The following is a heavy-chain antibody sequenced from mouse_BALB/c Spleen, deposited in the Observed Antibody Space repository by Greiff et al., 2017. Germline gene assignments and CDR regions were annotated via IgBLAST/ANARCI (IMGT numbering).Heavy chain of an antibody. D-gene: IGHD2-1*01. V-gene: IGHV1S81*02. J-gene: IGHJ3*01. CDR3: TRHYGTSWFAY. CDR2: INPSNGGT. Sequence: VKLQESGAELVKPGASVKLSCKASGYTFTSYYMYWVKQRPGQGLEWIGEINPSNGGTNFNEKFKSKATLTVDKSSSTAYMQLSSLTSEDSAVYYCTRHYGTSWFAYWGQGTLVTVSA. CDR1: GYTFTSYY.